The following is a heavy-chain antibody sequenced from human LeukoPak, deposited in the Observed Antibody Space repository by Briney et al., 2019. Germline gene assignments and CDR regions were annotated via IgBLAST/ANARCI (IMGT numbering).Heavy chain of an antibody. V-gene: IGHV3-49*04. CDR3: TRTVLYGVDF. J-gene: IGHJ6*02. CDR1: GFTFGDYG. CDR2: IRSKVYDETT. Sequence: GGSLRLSCTGSGFTFGDYGMTWVRQAPGKGLEWVGSIRSKVYDETTQYAASVKGRFTISRDDSKSIVYLQMNSLKTEDTAVYYCTRTVLYGVDFWGQGATVTVSS. D-gene: IGHD2-15*01.